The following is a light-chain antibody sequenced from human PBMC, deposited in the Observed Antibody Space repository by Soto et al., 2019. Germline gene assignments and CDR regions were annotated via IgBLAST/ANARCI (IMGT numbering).Light chain of an antibody. CDR1: SSDVGGYNY. CDR3: SSYTISSSLV. Sequence: QSVLTQPASVSGSPGQSITISCTATSSDVGGYNYVSWYQQHPDKAPKLMIYEVSNRPSGVSNRFSGSKSGNTASLTISGLQSEDEADYYCSSYTISSSLVFGGGTKVTVL. V-gene: IGLV2-14*01. CDR2: EVS. J-gene: IGLJ3*02.